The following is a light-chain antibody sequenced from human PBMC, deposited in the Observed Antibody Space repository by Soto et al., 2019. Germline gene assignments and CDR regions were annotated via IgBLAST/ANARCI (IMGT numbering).Light chain of an antibody. CDR1: QDIDNY. V-gene: IGKV1-33*01. CDR3: QQYENFPLT. CDR2: DAS. J-gene: IGKJ4*01. Sequence: DVQVTQSPSSLSASVVDRVTFCCQASQDIDNYLNWYQQKAGKAPKLLIFDASNLETGVPSRFSGSGSGTNFSFTISSLQPEDIASYYCQQYENFPLTFGGGTKVDIK.